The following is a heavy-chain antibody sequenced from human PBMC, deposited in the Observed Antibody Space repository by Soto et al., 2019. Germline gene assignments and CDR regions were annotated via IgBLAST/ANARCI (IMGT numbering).Heavy chain of an antibody. CDR2: ISYDGSNK. V-gene: IGHV3-30*18. J-gene: IGHJ6*02. Sequence: QVQLVESGGGVVQPGRSLRLSCAASGFTFSSYGMHWVRQAPGKGLEWVAVISYDGSNKYYADSVKGRFTISRDNSKNTLYLQMNSLRAEDTDVYYCAKDLRSGYDSYYYGMDVWGQGTTVTVSS. CDR1: GFTFSSYG. CDR3: AKDLRSGYDSYYYGMDV. D-gene: IGHD5-12*01.